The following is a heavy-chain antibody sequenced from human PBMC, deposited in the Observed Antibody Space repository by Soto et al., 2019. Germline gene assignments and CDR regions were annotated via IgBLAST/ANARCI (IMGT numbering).Heavy chain of an antibody. Sequence: GGSLRLSCAASEFTFSSYSVNWVRQAPGKGLEWVSSISSSSSYIYYADSVKGRFTISRDNAKNSLYLQMNSLKTEDTAVFYCKCVSYSGSYGPGGDWFDPWGQGTLVTVSS. D-gene: IGHD1-26*01. CDR1: EFTFSSYS. CDR2: ISSSSSYI. V-gene: IGHV3-21*03. CDR3: KCVSYSGSYGPGGDWFDP. J-gene: IGHJ5*02.